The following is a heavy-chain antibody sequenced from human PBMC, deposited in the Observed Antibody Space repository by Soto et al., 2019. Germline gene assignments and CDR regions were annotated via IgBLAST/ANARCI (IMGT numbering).Heavy chain of an antibody. CDR3: AREDIVVVPAATTNYYYYGMDV. J-gene: IGHJ6*02. Sequence: PGESLKISCKGSGYSFTSYWIGWVGQMPGKGLEWMGIIYPGDSDTRYSPSFQGQVTISADKSISTAYLQWSSLKASDTAMYYCAREDIVVVPAATTNYYYYGMDVWGQGTTVTVSS. V-gene: IGHV5-51*01. CDR1: GYSFTSYW. D-gene: IGHD2-2*01. CDR2: IYPGDSDT.